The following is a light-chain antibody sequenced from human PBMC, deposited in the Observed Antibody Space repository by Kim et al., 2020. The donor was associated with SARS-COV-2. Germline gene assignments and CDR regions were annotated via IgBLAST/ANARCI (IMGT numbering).Light chain of an antibody. Sequence: GQEVTISCTGTSKDGGGLDYVSWYQQNPGKAPKLMIYDVSERPSGVPDRFSGSKSGNTASLTISGLQAEDEADYYCCSYAGSYTVIFGGGTQLTVL. V-gene: IGLV2-11*01. J-gene: IGLJ2*01. CDR1: SKDGGGLDY. CDR2: DVS. CDR3: CSYAGSYTVI.